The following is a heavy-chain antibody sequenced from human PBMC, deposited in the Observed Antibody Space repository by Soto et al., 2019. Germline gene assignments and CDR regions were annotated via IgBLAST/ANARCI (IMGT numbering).Heavy chain of an antibody. Sequence: ASVKVSCKASGYTFTSDGISWVRQAPGQGLEWMGWISAYNGNTNYAQKLQGRVTMTTDTSTSTAYMELRSLRSDDTAVYYCARVPLQYSSSDYWVKGTLVTVSS. CDR1: GYTFTSDG. CDR3: ARVPLQYSSSDY. CDR2: ISAYNGNT. D-gene: IGHD6-6*01. V-gene: IGHV1-18*01. J-gene: IGHJ4*02.